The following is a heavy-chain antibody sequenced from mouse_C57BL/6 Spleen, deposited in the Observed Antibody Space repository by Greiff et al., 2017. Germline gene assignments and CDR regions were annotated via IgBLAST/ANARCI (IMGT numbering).Heavy chain of an antibody. Sequence: QVQLQQSGAELVKPGASVKISCKASGYAFSSYWMNWVKQRPGKGLEWIGQIYPGDGDTNYNGKFKGKATLTADKSSSTAYMQLSSLTSEDSAVYLCARGGGSRFYYFDYWGQGTTLTVSS. CDR1: GYAFSSYW. V-gene: IGHV1-80*01. J-gene: IGHJ2*01. CDR2: IYPGDGDT. D-gene: IGHD1-1*01. CDR3: ARGGGSRFYYFDY.